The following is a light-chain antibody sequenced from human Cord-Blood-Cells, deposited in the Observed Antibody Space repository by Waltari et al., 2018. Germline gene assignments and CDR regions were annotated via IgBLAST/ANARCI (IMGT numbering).Light chain of an antibody. Sequence: EIVMTQSPATLSVSPGERATLSCRASQSVSINLAWYQQKPGQAPRLPIYGASTRATGIPARFSGSGSGTEFTLTISSLQSEDFAVYYCQQYNNWRTFGGGTKVEIK. CDR3: QQYNNWRT. J-gene: IGKJ4*01. CDR1: QSVSIN. V-gene: IGKV3-15*01. CDR2: GAS.